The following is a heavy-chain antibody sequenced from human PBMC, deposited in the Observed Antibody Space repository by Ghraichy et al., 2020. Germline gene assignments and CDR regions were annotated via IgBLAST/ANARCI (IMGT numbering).Heavy chain of an antibody. CDR1: AGSFSDYY. CDR2: INHGGST. Sequence: SETLSLTCAVYAGSFSDYYWNWIRQPPGKGLEWIGEINHGGSTNYNPSLKSRVTISVDTSKNQFSLKLSSVTAADTAVYYCARGRPRPPLGRNDYNYQDYGWFDPWGQGALVTVSS. J-gene: IGHJ5*02. V-gene: IGHV4-34*01. D-gene: IGHD5-24*01. CDR3: ARGRPRPPLGRNDYNYQDYGWFDP.